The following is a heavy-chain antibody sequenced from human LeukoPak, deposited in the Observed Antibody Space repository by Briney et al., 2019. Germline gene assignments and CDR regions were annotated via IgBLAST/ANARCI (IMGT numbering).Heavy chain of an antibody. V-gene: IGHV4-59*08. CDR2: IYYSGST. CDR3: ARHDKGLQVFDY. D-gene: IGHD3-16*01. CDR1: GGSISSYY. J-gene: IGHJ4*02. Sequence: SETQSLTRTVSGGSISSYYWSWIRQPPGKGLEWIGYIYYSGSTNYNPSLKSRVTISVDTSKNQFSLKLSSVTAADTAVYYCARHDKGLQVFDYWGQGTLVTVSS.